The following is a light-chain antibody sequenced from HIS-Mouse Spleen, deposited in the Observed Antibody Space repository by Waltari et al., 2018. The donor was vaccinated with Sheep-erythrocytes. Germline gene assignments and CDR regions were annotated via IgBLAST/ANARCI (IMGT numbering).Light chain of an antibody. J-gene: IGKJ1*01. V-gene: IGKV1-9*01. Sequence: DIQLTQSPSFLSASVGDRVTITCRASQGISSYLAWYQQKPGKAPKLIYAASTLQSGVPSRFSGSGSGTEFTLTISSLQPEDFATYYCQQYYSYPRTFGQGTKVEIK. CDR3: QQYYSYPRT. CDR1: QGISSY. CDR2: AAS.